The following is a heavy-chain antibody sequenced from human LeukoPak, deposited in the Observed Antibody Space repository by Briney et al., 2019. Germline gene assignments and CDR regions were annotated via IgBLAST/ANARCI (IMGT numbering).Heavy chain of an antibody. CDR1: GVTFSRVW. J-gene: IGHJ4*02. CDR2: INQAGSEK. V-gene: IGHV3-7*01. CDR3: ACASPAADY. Sequence: GGSLRLSCAASGVTFSRVWMSWVRQAPGKGLEGVSNINQAGSEKYYVDSVKGRLTISRDNAKNSLYLLMNSLRGEDTAVYDCACASPAADYWGQGTLVTVSS. D-gene: IGHD2-2*01.